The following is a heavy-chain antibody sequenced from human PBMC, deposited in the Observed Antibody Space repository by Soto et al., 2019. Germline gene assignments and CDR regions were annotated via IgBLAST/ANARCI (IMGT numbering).Heavy chain of an antibody. Sequence: SETLSLTCTVSGGSISSGDYYWSCIRQPPGKGLEWIGYIYYSGSTYYNPSLKSRVTISVDTSKNQFSLKLSSVTAADTAVYYCARDVGGGNSFDYWGQGTLVTVSS. D-gene: IGHD2-15*01. J-gene: IGHJ4*02. CDR1: GGSISSGDYY. CDR2: IYYSGST. CDR3: ARDVGGGNSFDY. V-gene: IGHV4-30-4*01.